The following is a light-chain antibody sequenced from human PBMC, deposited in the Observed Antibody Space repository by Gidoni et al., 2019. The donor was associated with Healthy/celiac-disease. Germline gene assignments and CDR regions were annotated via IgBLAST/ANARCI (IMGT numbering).Light chain of an antibody. V-gene: IGLV3-1*01. CDR2: QDS. CDR3: QAWDSSTGVV. Sequence: SYELTQPPSVSVSPGQTASITCSGDTLGDKYACWYQQKPGQSPVLVIYQDSKRPSGIPARFSGSNSGNTATLTISGTQAMDEADYYCQAWDSSTGVVFGGGTKLTVL. CDR1: TLGDKY. J-gene: IGLJ2*01.